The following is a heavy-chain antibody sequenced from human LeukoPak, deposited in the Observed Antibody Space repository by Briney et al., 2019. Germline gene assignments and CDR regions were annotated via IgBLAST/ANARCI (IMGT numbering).Heavy chain of an antibody. CDR1: GDSVSSNSAA. Sequence: SQTLSLTCAISGDSVSSNSAAWNWIRQSPSRGLEWLGRTYYRSRWYNDYAVSVKSRITINPDTSKNQISLQLNSVTPGDTAVYYCARTQPDYYDSSGYYFGCAFDIWGQGTMATVSS. CDR2: TYYRSRWYN. J-gene: IGHJ3*02. D-gene: IGHD3-22*01. CDR3: ARTQPDYYDSSGYYFGCAFDI. V-gene: IGHV6-1*01.